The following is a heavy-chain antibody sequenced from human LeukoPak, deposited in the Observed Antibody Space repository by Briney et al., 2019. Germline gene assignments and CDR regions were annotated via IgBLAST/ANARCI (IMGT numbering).Heavy chain of an antibody. CDR2: IKQDGSEK. Sequence: PGGSLRPSCAASGFTFSSYWMSWVRQAPGKGLEWVANIKQDGSEKYYVDSVKGRFTISRGNSKGTLSLQMNYLRPEETAVYFCAKDLMQGTGSGIFDNWGQGTLVTVSS. V-gene: IGHV3-7*01. CDR3: AKDLMQGTGSGIFDN. D-gene: IGHD6-19*01. CDR1: GFTFSSYW. J-gene: IGHJ4*02.